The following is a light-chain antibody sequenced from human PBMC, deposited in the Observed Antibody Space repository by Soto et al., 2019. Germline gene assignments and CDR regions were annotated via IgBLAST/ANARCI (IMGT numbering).Light chain of an antibody. Sequence: IALTQSPATLSLSPGERATLSCRASQSVSSYLAWYQQKPGQAPRLLIYDASNRATGIPARFSGSGSGTDFTLTISSLEPEDFAVYYCQQRSNWPRTFGQGTKVDI. J-gene: IGKJ1*01. CDR1: QSVSSY. CDR2: DAS. V-gene: IGKV3-11*01. CDR3: QQRSNWPRT.